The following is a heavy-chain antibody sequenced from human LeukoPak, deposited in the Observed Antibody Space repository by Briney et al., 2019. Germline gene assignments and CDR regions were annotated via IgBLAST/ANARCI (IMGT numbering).Heavy chain of an antibody. V-gene: IGHV4-4*07. Sequence: SEALSLTCLVSGGSTTSYYWSWIRQPAGNGLEWIGRVYNNGDTSYNPSLKSRVTMSADPSKNQFSLRLTSVTAADTAVYYCARGTDWYDYWGQGILVTVSS. CDR1: GGSTTSYY. D-gene: IGHD6-19*01. CDR3: ARGTDWYDY. J-gene: IGHJ4*02. CDR2: VYNNGDT.